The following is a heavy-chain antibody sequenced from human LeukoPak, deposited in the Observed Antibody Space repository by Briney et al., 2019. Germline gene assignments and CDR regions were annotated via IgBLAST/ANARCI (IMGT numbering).Heavy chain of an antibody. CDR3: ARAGYKWKHLSAFDI. CDR2: IYYSGST. J-gene: IGHJ3*02. Sequence: SETLSLTCTVSGGSISSYYWSWIRQAPGKGLEWIGYIYYSGSTNYNPSLKSRVTISVDTSKNQFSLKLSSVTAADTAVYYCARAGYKWKHLSAFDIWGQGTMVTVSS. D-gene: IGHD5-24*01. V-gene: IGHV4-59*01. CDR1: GGSISSYY.